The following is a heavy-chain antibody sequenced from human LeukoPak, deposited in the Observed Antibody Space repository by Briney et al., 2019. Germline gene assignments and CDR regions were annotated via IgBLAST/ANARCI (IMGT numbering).Heavy chain of an antibody. CDR1: GFTFSTYA. CDR2: ISGSGGST. J-gene: IGHJ6*02. D-gene: IGHD3-22*01. V-gene: IGHV3-23*01. Sequence: GGSLRLSCAASGFTFSTYAMSWVRQAPGKGLEWVSAISGSGGSTYYADSVKGRFTISRDNSKNTLYLQMNSLRAEATAVYYCAREGYYYDSSGHYGAEHYYGLDVWGQGTTVTVSS. CDR3: AREGYYYDSSGHYGAEHYYGLDV.